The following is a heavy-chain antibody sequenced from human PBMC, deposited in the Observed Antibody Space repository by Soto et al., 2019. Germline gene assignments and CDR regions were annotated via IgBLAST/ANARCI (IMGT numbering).Heavy chain of an antibody. Sequence: GGSLRLSCATSGFTVSSRYMSWVRQAPGMGLEWVSVILTGGGTHYADSVKGRFTVSRDNSQNTVYLQMNNLRGEDTATYYCARGYWRLGESYYFDSWGQGTLVTVSS. V-gene: IGHV3-53*01. CDR1: GFTVSSRY. D-gene: IGHD3-16*01. CDR3: ARGYWRLGESYYFDS. CDR2: ILTGGGT. J-gene: IGHJ4*02.